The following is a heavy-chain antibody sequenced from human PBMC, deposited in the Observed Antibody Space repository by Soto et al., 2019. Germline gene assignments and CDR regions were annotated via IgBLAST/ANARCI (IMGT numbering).Heavy chain of an antibody. V-gene: IGHV3-33*01. CDR3: ARVPDELLSFGELYAFDI. D-gene: IGHD3-10*01. CDR1: GFTFSSYG. J-gene: IGHJ3*02. CDR2: IWYDGRNK. Sequence: QVQLVESGGGVVQPGRSLRLSCAASGFTFSSYGMHWVRQAPGKGLEWVAGIWYDGRNKYYADSEKGRFTISRDNSKNTLYLQMNSLRAEDTAVYYCARVPDELLSFGELYAFDICGQGTMLTVSS.